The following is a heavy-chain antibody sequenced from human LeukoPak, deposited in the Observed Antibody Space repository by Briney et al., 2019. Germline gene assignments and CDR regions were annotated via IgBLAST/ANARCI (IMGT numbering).Heavy chain of an antibody. CDR3: ARDNTLRYFDWLFQDYYYYMDV. CDR2: ISAYNGNT. Sequence: GASVKVSCKASGYTFTSYGISWVRQAPGQGLEWMGWISAYNGNTNYAQKLQGRVTMTTDTSTSTAYMELRSLRSDDTAVYYCARDNTLRYFDWLFQDYYYYMDVWGKGTTVTVSS. D-gene: IGHD3-9*01. J-gene: IGHJ6*03. V-gene: IGHV1-18*01. CDR1: GYTFTSYG.